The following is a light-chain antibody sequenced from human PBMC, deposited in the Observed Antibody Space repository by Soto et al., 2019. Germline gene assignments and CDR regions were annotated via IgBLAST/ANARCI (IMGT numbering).Light chain of an antibody. Sequence: QSVLTQPPSVSGAPGQRVTISCTGSRSNIGANYDVHWYQQHPGKAPKLMIYDVGKRPSGVPDRFSGSKSDNTASLTISGLQAEDEADYYCCSYAGSYTRVFGTGTKVTVL. J-gene: IGLJ1*01. CDR1: RSNIGANYD. CDR3: CSYAGSYTRV. V-gene: IGLV2-11*01. CDR2: DVG.